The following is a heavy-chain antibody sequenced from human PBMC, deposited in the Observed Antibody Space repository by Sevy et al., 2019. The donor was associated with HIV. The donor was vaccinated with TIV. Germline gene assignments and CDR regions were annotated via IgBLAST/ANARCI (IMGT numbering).Heavy chain of an antibody. CDR1: GFTFSSHS. V-gene: IGHV3-48*01. D-gene: IGHD2-15*01. CDR3: ATSPSIAVRPASF. CDR2: ISTSSRTI. Sequence: GGSLRLSCAASGFTFSSHSMNWVRQAPGKGLEWISYISTSSRTIEYADSVKGRFTVSRDNVMNSLDLQMNSLRVEDTAVYECATSPSIAVRPASFWGQGNLVNGSS. J-gene: IGHJ4*02.